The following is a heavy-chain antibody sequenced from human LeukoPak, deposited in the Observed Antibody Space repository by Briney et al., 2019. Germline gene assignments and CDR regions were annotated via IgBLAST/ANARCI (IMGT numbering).Heavy chain of an antibody. CDR3: ARGGASGSYYAKSFDY. V-gene: IGHV1-2*02. CDR1: GYTFTGYY. D-gene: IGHD1-26*01. CDR2: INPNSGGT. Sequence: ASVKVSCKASGYTFTGYYMHWVRQAPGQGLERMGWINPNSGGTNYAQKFQGRVTMTRDTSISTAYMELSRLRSDDTAVYYCARGGASGSYYAKSFDYWGQGTLVTVSS. J-gene: IGHJ4*02.